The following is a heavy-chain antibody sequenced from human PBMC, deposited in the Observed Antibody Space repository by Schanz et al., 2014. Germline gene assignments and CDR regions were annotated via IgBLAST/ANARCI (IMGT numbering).Heavy chain of an antibody. V-gene: IGHV3-33*01. CDR1: GFIFSNYG. J-gene: IGHJ4*02. CDR3: ARAHGNNWYGKGLDY. Sequence: QVQFVESGGGVVQPGGSLRLSCAASGFIFSNYGMHWVRQAPGKRLEWVAVIWSDGSTKYYAASVKGRFTSSRDNSKNTLYLQKNSLRADDTAVYFCARAHGNNWYGKGLDYWGQGTQVIVSS. CDR2: IWSDGSTK. D-gene: IGHD1-1*01.